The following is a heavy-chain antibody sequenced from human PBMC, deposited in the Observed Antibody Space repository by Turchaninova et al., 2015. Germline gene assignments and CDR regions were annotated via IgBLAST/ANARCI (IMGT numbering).Heavy chain of an antibody. CDR2: ISGSGGST. J-gene: IGHJ4*02. CDR1: GFTFSSEA. Sequence: EVQLVESGVGLVQPGGAGSLSCAAAGFTFSSEAWGGVRQAPGKGLEWVSAISGSGGSTYYADSVKGRFTISRDNSKNTLYLQMNSLRAEDTAVYYCAKARRASWFGGHYFDYWGQGTLVTVSS. CDR3: AKARRASWFGGHYFDY. V-gene: IGHV3-23*04. D-gene: IGHD3-10*01.